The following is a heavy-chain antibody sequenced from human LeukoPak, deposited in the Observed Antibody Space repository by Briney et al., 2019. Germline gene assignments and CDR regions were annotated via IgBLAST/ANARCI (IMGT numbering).Heavy chain of an antibody. J-gene: IGHJ4*02. Sequence: SETLSLTCAVYGGSFSGYYWSWIRQPPGKGLEWIGEINHSGSTNYNPSLKSRVAISVDTSKNQFSLKLSSVTAADTAVYYCARDPLNCSGGSCYWGQGTLVTVSS. D-gene: IGHD2-15*01. CDR3: ARDPLNCSGGSCY. V-gene: IGHV4-34*01. CDR2: INHSGST. CDR1: GGSFSGYY.